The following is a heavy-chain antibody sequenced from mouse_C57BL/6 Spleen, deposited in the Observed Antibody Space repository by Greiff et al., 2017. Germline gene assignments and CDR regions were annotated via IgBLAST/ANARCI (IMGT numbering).Heavy chain of an antibody. CDR1: GFNIKDDY. V-gene: IGHV14-4*01. J-gene: IGHJ3*01. Sequence: VQLKQSGAELVRPGASVKLSCTASGFNIKDDYMHWVKQRPEQGLEWIGWIDPENGDTEYASKLQGKATITADTSSNTAYLQLSSLTSEDTAVYYCTSDYVFAYWGQGTLVTVSA. CDR3: TSDYVFAY. D-gene: IGHD2-4*01. CDR2: IDPENGDT.